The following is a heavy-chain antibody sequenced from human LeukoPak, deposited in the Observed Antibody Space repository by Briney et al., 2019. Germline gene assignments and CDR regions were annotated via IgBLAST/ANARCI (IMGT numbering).Heavy chain of an antibody. CDR2: MNPNSGNT. D-gene: IGHD2-2*01. J-gene: IGHJ6*02. CDR1: GYTFTGYY. CDR3: ARGPLVPMNGMDV. Sequence: ASVKVSCKASGYTFTGYYMHWVRQAPGQGLEWMGWMNPNSGNTGYAQKFQGRVTMTRNTSISTAYMELSSLRSEDTAVYCCARGPLVPMNGMDVWGQGTTVTVSS. V-gene: IGHV1-8*02.